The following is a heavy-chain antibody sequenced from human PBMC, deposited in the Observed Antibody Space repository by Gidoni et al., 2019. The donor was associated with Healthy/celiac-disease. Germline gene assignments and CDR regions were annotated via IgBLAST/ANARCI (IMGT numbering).Heavy chain of an antibody. V-gene: IGHV3-73*02. D-gene: IGHD3-3*01. Sequence: EVQLVESGGGLVQPGGSLKLSCAASGFTFSGAAMHGVRQASGKGLEWVGRIRSKANSYATAYAASVKGRFTISRDDSKNTAYLQMNSLKTEDTAVYYCTSSGDDDFWSGYYRSWGQGTLVTVSS. CDR3: TSSGDDDFWSGYYRS. CDR1: GFTFSGAA. J-gene: IGHJ4*02. CDR2: IRSKANSYAT.